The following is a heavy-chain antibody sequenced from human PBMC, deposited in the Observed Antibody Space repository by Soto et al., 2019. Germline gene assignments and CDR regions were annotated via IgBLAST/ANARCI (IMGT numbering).Heavy chain of an antibody. D-gene: IGHD2-8*01. Sequence: QVQLVESGGGLVKPGGSLRHSCAASGFTFSDYYMSWIRQAPGEGLECVSYISSGGTTIYYADSVKGRFIISRDNAKNSLYLQMNSLRAEDTAVYYCARDVYGTNLFDNWGQGTLVTVSS. CDR3: ARDVYGTNLFDN. CDR2: ISSGGTTI. J-gene: IGHJ4*02. CDR1: GFTFSDYY. V-gene: IGHV3-11*01.